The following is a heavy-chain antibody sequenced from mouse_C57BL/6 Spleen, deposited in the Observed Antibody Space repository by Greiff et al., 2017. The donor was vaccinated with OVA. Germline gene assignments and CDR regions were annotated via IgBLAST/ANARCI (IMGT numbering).Heavy chain of an antibody. V-gene: IGHV1-78*01. J-gene: IGHJ4*01. Sequence: QVQLQQSDAELVKPGASVKISCKVSGYTFTDHTIHWMKQRPEQGLEWIGYIYPRDGSTKYNEKFKGKATLTADKSSSTAYMQLNSLTSEDSAVYFCAREGGYYSNSYAMDYWGQGTSVTVSS. D-gene: IGHD2-5*01. CDR3: AREGGYYSNSYAMDY. CDR1: GYTFTDHT. CDR2: IYPRDGST.